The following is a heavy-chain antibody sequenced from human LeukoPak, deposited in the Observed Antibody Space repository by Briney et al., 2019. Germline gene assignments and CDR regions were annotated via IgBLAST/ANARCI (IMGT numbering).Heavy chain of an antibody. Sequence: SETLSLTCTVSGGSITSYYWTWIRQPPGKGLEWIGYIFYSGSTNYNPSLKSRVTMSVDTSKNQFSLKLSSVTAADTAVYYCASGRSYYDSSGYYWGQGTLVTVSS. V-gene: IGHV4-59*12. D-gene: IGHD3-22*01. CDR3: ASGRSYYDSSGYY. CDR1: GGSITSYY. J-gene: IGHJ4*02. CDR2: IFYSGST.